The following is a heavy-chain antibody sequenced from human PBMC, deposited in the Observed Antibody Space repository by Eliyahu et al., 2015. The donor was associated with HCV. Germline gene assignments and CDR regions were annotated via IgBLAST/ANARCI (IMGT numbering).Heavy chain of an antibody. CDR3: ARDALPLALVVNVPVNWLDP. CDR1: GYXFNSYA. D-gene: IGHD2-8*02. Sequence: QVHLVQSESELKKPGASVKLSCKASGYXFNSYAINWVRQAPGQGLEWMGWINTNTGDPVYAHGFTGRFVFSLDTSVSTTYLQISSLKAEDTALYYCARDALPLALVVNVPVNWLDPWGQGTPVTVSS. J-gene: IGHJ5*02. V-gene: IGHV7-4-1*02. CDR2: INTNTGDP.